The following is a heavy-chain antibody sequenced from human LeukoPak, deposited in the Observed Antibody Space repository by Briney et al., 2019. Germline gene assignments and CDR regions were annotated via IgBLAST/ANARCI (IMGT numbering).Heavy chain of an antibody. CDR1: GGSISSYY. CDR2: IYYSGST. Sequence: ASETLSLTCTVSGGSISSYYWSWIRQPPGKGLEWIGYIYYSGSTNYNPSLMSRVTISVDTSKNQFSLKLSSVTAADTAVYYCARRSGSPYYYYYGMDVWGQGTTVTVSS. J-gene: IGHJ6*02. CDR3: ARRSGSPYYYYYGMDV. V-gene: IGHV4-59*08. D-gene: IGHD5-12*01.